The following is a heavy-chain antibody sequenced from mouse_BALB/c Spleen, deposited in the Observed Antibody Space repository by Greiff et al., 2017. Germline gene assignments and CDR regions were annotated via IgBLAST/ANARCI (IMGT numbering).Heavy chain of an antibody. Sequence: EVQVVESGGGLVQPGGSRKLSCAASGFTFSSFGMHWVRQAPEKGLEWVAYISSGSSTIYYADTVKGRFTISRDNPKNTLFLQMTSLRSEDTAMYYCARSAGSRYFDYWGQGTTLTVSS. D-gene: IGHD1-1*01. V-gene: IGHV5-17*02. CDR3: ARSAGSRYFDY. CDR2: ISSGSSTI. J-gene: IGHJ2*01. CDR1: GFTFSSFG.